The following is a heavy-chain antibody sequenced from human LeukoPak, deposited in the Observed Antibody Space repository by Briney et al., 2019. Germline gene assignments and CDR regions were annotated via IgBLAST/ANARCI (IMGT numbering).Heavy chain of an antibody. V-gene: IGHV1-18*01. CDR1: GYTFTSYG. D-gene: IGHD6-19*01. J-gene: IGHJ4*02. Sequence: ASVKVSCKASGYTFTSYGISWVRQAPGQGLEWMGWISAYNGNTNYAQKLQGRVTMTTDTSTSTAYMELRSLRSDDTAVYYCARDNTVAGTGTFDYWGQGILVTVSS. CDR3: ARDNTVAGTGTFDY. CDR2: ISAYNGNT.